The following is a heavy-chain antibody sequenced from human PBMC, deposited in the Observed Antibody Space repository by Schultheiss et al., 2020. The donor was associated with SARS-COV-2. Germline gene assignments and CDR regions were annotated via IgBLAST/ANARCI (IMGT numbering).Heavy chain of an antibody. CDR2: INPNSGGT. D-gene: IGHD2-2*01. CDR3: AEGTVPTAQPPQSDAFDI. Sequence: GESLKISCKASGYTFTAYYIHWVRQAPGQGLEWMGWINPNSGGTNYAQKFQGRVTMTRDTSISTAYMELSRLRSDDTAVYYCAEGTVPTAQPPQSDAFDIWGQGTMVTVSS. J-gene: IGHJ3*02. V-gene: IGHV1-2*02. CDR1: GYTFTAYY.